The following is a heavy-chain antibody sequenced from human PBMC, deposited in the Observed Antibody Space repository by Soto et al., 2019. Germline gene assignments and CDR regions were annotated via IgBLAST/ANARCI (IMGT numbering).Heavy chain of an antibody. V-gene: IGHV3-23*05. J-gene: IGHJ4*02. D-gene: IGHD2-21*01. CDR1: GLPHRTFA. CDR2: IYGSGRGI. Sequence: PGGSLRLSCTASGLPHRTFAMMWVRQAPGKGLECVSGIYGSGRGIEYADSVKGRFTISRDNSKNTVYLQMTDLRADDTAVYYCAKDAVYNDGLWIMDHWGQGTQVTVSS. CDR3: AKDAVYNDGLWIMDH.